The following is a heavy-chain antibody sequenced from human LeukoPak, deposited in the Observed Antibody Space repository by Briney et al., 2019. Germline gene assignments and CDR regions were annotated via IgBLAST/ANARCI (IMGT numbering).Heavy chain of an antibody. V-gene: IGHV4-39*01. D-gene: IGHD1-26*01. CDR1: DGSFDNSSYY. Sequence: PSETLSLTCSVSDGSFDNSSYYWGRIRQPPGKGLEWIGTIYYSGSTFYNPSLKSRVTVSVDTSKKQFYLRLTSVTAPDTAVYYCARGGVGADNWGQGTLVTVSS. J-gene: IGHJ4*02. CDR3: ARGGVGADN. CDR2: IYYSGST.